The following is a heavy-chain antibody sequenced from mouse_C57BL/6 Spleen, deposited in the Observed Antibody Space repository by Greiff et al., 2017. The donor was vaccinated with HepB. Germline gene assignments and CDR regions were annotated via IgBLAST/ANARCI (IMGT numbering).Heavy chain of an antibody. J-gene: IGHJ2*01. CDR1: GYTFTDYE. CDR3: TRPITTVVATTVDY. Sequence: VQLQQSGAELVRPGASVTLSCKASGYTFTDYEMHWVKQTPVHGLEWIGAIDPETGGTAYNQKFKGKAILTADKSSSTAYMELRSLPSEDSAVYYCTRPITTVVATTVDYWGQGTTLTVSS. V-gene: IGHV1-15*01. D-gene: IGHD1-1*01. CDR2: IDPETGGT.